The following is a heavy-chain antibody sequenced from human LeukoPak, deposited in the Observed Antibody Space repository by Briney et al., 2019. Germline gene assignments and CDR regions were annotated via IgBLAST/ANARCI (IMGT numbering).Heavy chain of an antibody. V-gene: IGHV4-59*01. CDR3: ARGYPRMIYRY. CDR1: GGSISSYY. CDR2: IYYSGST. J-gene: IGHJ4*02. D-gene: IGHD2-8*01. Sequence: PSETLSLTCTVSGGSISSYYWSWIRQPPGKGLEWIGYIYYSGSTNYNPSLKSRVTISVDTSKNQFSLKLSSVTAADTAVYYCARGYPRMIYRYWGQGTLVTVSS.